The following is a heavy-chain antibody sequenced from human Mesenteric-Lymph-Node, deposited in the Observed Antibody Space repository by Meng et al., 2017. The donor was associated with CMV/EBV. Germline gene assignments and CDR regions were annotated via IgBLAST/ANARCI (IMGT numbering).Heavy chain of an antibody. J-gene: IGHJ6*02. Sequence: GSLRLSCAVSGFIFSNYEMNWVRQAPGKGLEWVSYISTSGSVISYADSVKGRFTISRDNAKNSLDLQMDSLRAEDTAVYYCVRDGGNYNFWSGSYYNYYFGLDVWGQGTTVTVSS. CDR1: GFIFSNYE. V-gene: IGHV3-48*03. CDR3: VRDGGNYNFWSGSYYNYYFGLDV. CDR2: ISTSGSVI. D-gene: IGHD3-3*01.